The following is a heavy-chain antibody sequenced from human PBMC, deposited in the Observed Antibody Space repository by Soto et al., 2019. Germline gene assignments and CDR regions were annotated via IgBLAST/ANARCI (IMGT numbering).Heavy chain of an antibody. CDR2: VYYTGSA. Sequence: QLQLQESGPGLVKPSETLSLTCSVSGGSISISNYYWAWIRQPPGKGLEFIGSVYYTGSATYNPSLKSRVTISVDTSESQFSLRLSSVTAPDTAVYFCARHHYHGWHDYWGQGTLVTVSS. J-gene: IGHJ4*02. V-gene: IGHV4-39*01. D-gene: IGHD3-10*01. CDR3: ARHHYHGWHDY. CDR1: GGSISISNYY.